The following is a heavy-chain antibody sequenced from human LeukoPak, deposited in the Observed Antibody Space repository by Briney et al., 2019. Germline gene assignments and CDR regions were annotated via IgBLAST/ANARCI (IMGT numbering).Heavy chain of an antibody. J-gene: IGHJ4*02. Sequence: GGSLRLSCAASGFSFSSYWMHWVRQAPGKGLVWVSRISSDGSSTIYADSVKGRFTISRDNAKNTLYLQMNSLRAEDTAVYYCARLGSGSTLDCWGQGILVTFSS. CDR1: GFSFSSYW. CDR3: ARLGSGSTLDC. V-gene: IGHV3-74*01. CDR2: ISSDGSST. D-gene: IGHD3-10*01.